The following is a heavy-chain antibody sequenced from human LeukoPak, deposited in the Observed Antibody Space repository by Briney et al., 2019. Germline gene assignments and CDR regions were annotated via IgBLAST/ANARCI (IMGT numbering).Heavy chain of an antibody. CDR2: ISGSGGST. Sequence: PGASLRLSCAASGFTFSSYAMSWVRQAPGKGLEWVSGISGSGGSTYYADSVKGRFTISRDNSKNTLYLQMNSVRAEDTAVYYCANRLVGATADYWGQGTLVTVSS. V-gene: IGHV3-23*01. D-gene: IGHD1-26*01. CDR1: GFTFSSYA. J-gene: IGHJ4*02. CDR3: ANRLVGATADY.